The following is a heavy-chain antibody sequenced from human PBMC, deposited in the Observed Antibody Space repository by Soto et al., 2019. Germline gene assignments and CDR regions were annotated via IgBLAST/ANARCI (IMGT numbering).Heavy chain of an antibody. J-gene: IGHJ4*02. CDR1: GFTFSSYA. CDR2: ISGSSGSI. V-gene: IGHV3-23*01. CDR3: ARDIDFWSGYHYRNYFDY. D-gene: IGHD3-3*01. Sequence: PGGSLRLSCAASGFTFSSYAMSWVRQAPGKGLEWVSAISGSSGSIYYADSVKGRFTISRDNAKNSLYLQMNSLRVGDTAVYYCARDIDFWSGYHYRNYFDYWGQGTLVTVSS.